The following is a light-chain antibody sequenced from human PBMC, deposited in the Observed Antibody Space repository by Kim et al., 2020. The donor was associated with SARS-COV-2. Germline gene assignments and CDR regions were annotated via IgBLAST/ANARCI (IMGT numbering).Light chain of an antibody. CDR1: SSDIGAYNY. CDR2: DVN. Sequence: GQSVTISCTGTSSDIGAYNYVSWYQQHPGKAPKLIIYDVNKRPSGVPDRFSGSKSGNTASLTVSGLQAEDEADYHCCSYAGSNKWVFGGGTKLTVL. CDR3: CSYAGSNKWV. V-gene: IGLV2-8*01. J-gene: IGLJ3*02.